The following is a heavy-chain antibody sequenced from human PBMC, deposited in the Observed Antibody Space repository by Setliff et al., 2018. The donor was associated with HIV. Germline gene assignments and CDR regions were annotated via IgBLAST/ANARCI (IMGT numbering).Heavy chain of an antibody. J-gene: IGHJ6*03. CDR2: INHSGSS. CDR1: GESLSPYF. D-gene: IGHD2-15*01. V-gene: IGHV4-34*01. Sequence: SETLSLTCAVHGESLSPYFWSWIRQTPGKGLEWIGEINHSGSSNYNPSLKSRVTLSVDTSKNQFSLNLTSMTAADTAVYYCARGRCSGGTCSGRYSYLHIDVWGKGTTVTVSS. CDR3: ARGRCSGGTCSGRYSYLHIDV.